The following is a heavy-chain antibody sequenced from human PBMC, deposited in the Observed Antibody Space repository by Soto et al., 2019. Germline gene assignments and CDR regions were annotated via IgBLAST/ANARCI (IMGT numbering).Heavy chain of an antibody. Sequence: SETLSLTCAVSGGSISSSNWWSWVRQPPGKGLEWIGEIYHSGSTNYNPSLKSRVTISVDKSKNQFSLKLSSVTAADTAVYYCVRGNQYSSSWPFDYWGQGTLVTVSS. CDR3: VRGNQYSSSWPFDY. J-gene: IGHJ4*02. V-gene: IGHV4-4*02. CDR1: GGSISSSNW. D-gene: IGHD6-13*01. CDR2: IYHSGST.